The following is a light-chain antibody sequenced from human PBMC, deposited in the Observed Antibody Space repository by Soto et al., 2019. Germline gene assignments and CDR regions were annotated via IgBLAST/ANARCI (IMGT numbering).Light chain of an antibody. Sequence: DIQMTQSPSTLSASVGDRVTITCRASQSISSWLAWYQQKPGKAPKLLIYKASSLQSGVPSRFSGSGSGTEFTLTISSLQPDDFATYYCHQYNTYTYTFGQGTKLEIQ. V-gene: IGKV1-5*03. CDR1: QSISSW. J-gene: IGKJ2*01. CDR3: HQYNTYTYT. CDR2: KAS.